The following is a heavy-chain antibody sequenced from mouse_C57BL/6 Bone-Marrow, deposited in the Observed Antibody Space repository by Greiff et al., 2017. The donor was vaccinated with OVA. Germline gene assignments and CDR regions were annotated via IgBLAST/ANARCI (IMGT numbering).Heavy chain of an antibody. J-gene: IGHJ3*01. V-gene: IGHV5-17*01. CDR3: ARGVGPWFAY. CDR2: ISSGSSTI. CDR1: GFTFSDYG. D-gene: IGHD4-1*01. Sequence: EVKLVESGGGLVKPGGSLKLSCAASGFTFSDYGMHWVRQAPEKGLEWVAYISSGSSTIYYADTVKGRFTISRDNAKNTLFLQMTSLRSEDTAMYYCARGVGPWFAYWGQGTLVTVSA.